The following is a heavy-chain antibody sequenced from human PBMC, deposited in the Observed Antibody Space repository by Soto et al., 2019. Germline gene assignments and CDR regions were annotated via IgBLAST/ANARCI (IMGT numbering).Heavy chain of an antibody. CDR2: IYYSGST. V-gene: IGHV4-39*01. CDR1: GGSISSSSDY. D-gene: IGHD3-9*01. Sequence: PSETLSLTCTVSGGSISSSSDYWGWIRQPPGKGLEWIGSIYYSGSTYYNPSLKSRVTISVDTSKNQFSLKLSSVTAADTAVYYCARHSLDYDILTGYFYYYYGMDVWGQGTTVTVSS. J-gene: IGHJ6*02. CDR3: ARHSLDYDILTGYFYYYYGMDV.